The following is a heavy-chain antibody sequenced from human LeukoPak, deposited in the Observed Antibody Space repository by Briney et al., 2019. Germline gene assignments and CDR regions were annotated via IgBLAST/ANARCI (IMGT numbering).Heavy chain of an antibody. Sequence: GSSVKVSCKASGGTFSSYAISRVRQAPGQGLEWMGRIIPILGIANYAQKFQGRVTITADKSTSTAYMELSSLRSEDTAVYYCARVDYGSGPFTGYYYYGMDVWGQGTTVTVSS. CDR1: GGTFSSYA. J-gene: IGHJ6*02. CDR3: ARVDYGSGPFTGYYYYGMDV. V-gene: IGHV1-69*04. CDR2: IIPILGIA. D-gene: IGHD3-10*01.